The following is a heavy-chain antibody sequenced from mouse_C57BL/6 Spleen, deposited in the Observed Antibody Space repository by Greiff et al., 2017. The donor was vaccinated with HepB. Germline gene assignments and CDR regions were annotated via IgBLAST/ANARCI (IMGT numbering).Heavy chain of an antibody. CDR1: GFSLTSYG. J-gene: IGHJ2*01. Sequence: VQRVESGPGLVAPSQSLSITCTVSGFSLTSYGVHWVRQPPGKGLEWLVVIWSDGSTTYNSALKSRLSISKDNSKSQVFLKMNSLQTDDTAMYYCARSGSSYPYYFDYWGQGTTLTVSS. D-gene: IGHD1-1*01. CDR3: ARSGSSYPYYFDY. CDR2: IWSDGST. V-gene: IGHV2-6*03.